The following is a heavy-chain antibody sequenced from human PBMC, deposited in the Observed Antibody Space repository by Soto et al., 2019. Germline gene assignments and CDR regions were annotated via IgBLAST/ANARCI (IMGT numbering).Heavy chain of an antibody. CDR2: IWYDGSNK. J-gene: IGHJ6*02. CDR1: GFTFSSYG. CDR3: AREYTVANYYYYGMDV. Sequence: GGSLRLSCAASGFTFSSYGMHWVRQAPGKGLEWVAVIWYDGSNKYYADSVKGRLTISRDNSKNTLYLQMNSLRAEDTAVYYCAREYTVANYYYYGMDVWGQGTTVTVSS. D-gene: IGHD4-4*01. V-gene: IGHV3-33*01.